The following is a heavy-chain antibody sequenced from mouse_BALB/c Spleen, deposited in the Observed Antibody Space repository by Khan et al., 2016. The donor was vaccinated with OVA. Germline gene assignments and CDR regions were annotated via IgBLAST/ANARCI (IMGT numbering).Heavy chain of an antibody. CDR2: INSDGAYT. D-gene: IGHD1-3*01. CDR1: GFTFSSYA. V-gene: IGHV5-9-3*01. Sequence: EVELVESGGGLVKPGGSLKLSCAASGFTFSSYAVSWVRQTPEKRLEWVATINSDGAYTYYPDSVKGRFTISRDNAMNTLYLQMSSLRSEDTAMYYCARHNFGPFAYWGQGTLDTVSA. J-gene: IGHJ3*01. CDR3: ARHNFGPFAY.